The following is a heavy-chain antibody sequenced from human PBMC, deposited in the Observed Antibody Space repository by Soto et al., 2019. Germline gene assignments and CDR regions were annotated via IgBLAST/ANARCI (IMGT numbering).Heavy chain of an antibody. CDR3: ATTYCSGGYCFSSEY. Sequence: GGSLRLSCAASGITFRSYSMSWVRQAPGKGLEWVASITSDSSDIYYEDSVKGRFTISRDNGENSLYLQMTSLGAEETGVYYCATTYCSGGYCFSSEYWGQGVLVTVSS. V-gene: IGHV3-21*01. J-gene: IGHJ4*02. CDR2: ITSDSSDI. D-gene: IGHD2-15*01. CDR1: GITFRSYS.